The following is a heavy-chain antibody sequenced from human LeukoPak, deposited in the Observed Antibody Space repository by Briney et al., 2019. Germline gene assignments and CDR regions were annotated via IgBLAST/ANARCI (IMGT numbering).Heavy chain of an antibody. CDR3: AKAPTPVVAATLFHH. D-gene: IGHD2-15*01. CDR1: GFTFSSYG. J-gene: IGHJ1*01. Sequence: GGSLRLSCAASGFTFSSYGMHWVRQAPGKGLEWVAFIRSDGSNEYYAGSVKGRFTISRDNSKNTLYMQMNSLRAEDTAVYYCAKAPTPVVAATLFHHWGQGTLVTVS. CDR2: IRSDGSNE. V-gene: IGHV3-30*02.